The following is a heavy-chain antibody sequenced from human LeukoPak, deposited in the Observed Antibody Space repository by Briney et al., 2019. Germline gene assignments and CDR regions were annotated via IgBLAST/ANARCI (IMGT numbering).Heavy chain of an antibody. D-gene: IGHD4-11*01. CDR3: TRDSKYVMDV. CDR2: IKIDGITT. V-gene: IGHV3-74*01. CDR1: GFTFSGYW. J-gene: IGHJ6*02. Sequence: TGGSLRLSCAASGFTFSGYWMDWVRQAPGQGLVWVSRIKIDGITTSYADSVKGRFTISRDNAKNTLYLQMNSLTAEDTAIYYCTRDSKYVMDVWGQGTTVTVSS.